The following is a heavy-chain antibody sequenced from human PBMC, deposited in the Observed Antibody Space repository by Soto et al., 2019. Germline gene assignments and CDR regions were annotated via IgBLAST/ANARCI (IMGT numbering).Heavy chain of an antibody. CDR1: GGSISSYY. CDR3: ARGMDGATTPFDY. V-gene: IGHV4-59*01. D-gene: IGHD1-26*01. Sequence: QVQLQESGPGLVKPSETLSLTCSVFGGSISSYYWNWVRQPPGKGLEWIGYIYYTGSTNYNPSPKSLVTMSVDTSKNQLSLKLSSVTAADAAVYFFARGMDGATTPFDYWGQGTLVTVSS. CDR2: IYYTGST. J-gene: IGHJ4*02.